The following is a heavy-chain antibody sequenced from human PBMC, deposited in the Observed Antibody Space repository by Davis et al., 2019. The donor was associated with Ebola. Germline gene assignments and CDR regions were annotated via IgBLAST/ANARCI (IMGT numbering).Heavy chain of an antibody. V-gene: IGHV3-30-3*01. CDR3: ARDRGEHIVVVTLDY. J-gene: IGHJ4*02. CDR2: ISYDGSNK. D-gene: IGHD2-21*02. CDR1: GFTFSSYA. Sequence: PGGSLRLSCAASGFTFSSYAMHWVRQAPGKGLEWVAVISYDGSNKYYADSVKGRFTISRDNSKNTLYLQMNSLRAEDTAVYYCARDRGEHIVVVTLDYWGQGTLVTVSS.